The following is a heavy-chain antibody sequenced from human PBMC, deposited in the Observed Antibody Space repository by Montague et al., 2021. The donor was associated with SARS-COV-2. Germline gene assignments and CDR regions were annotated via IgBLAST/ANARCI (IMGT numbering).Heavy chain of an antibody. V-gene: IGHV4-39*01. J-gene: IGHJ4*02. CDR2: IYYSGST. Sequence: SETLSLTCTVSGGSISSSSYCWGWIRQPPGKGLEWIGSIYYSGSTYYNPSLKSRVTISVDTSKNQFSLKLSSVAAADTAVYYCARREDYYGSGSYPNWGQGTLVTVS. D-gene: IGHD3-10*01. CDR3: ARREDYYGSGSYPN. CDR1: GGSISSSSYC.